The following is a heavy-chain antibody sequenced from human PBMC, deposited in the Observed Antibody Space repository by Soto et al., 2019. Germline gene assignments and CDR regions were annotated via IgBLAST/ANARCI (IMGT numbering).Heavy chain of an antibody. CDR1: GGSISSSSYY. J-gene: IGHJ4*02. CDR2: IYYSGST. V-gene: IGHV4-39*01. D-gene: IGHD5-12*01. Sequence: PSETLSLTCTVSGGSISSSSYYWGWIRQPPGKGLEWIGSIYYSGSTYYNPSLKSRVTISVDTSKNQFSLKLSSVTAADTAVYYCAIGYSSAFDYWGQGTLVTVSS. CDR3: AIGYSSAFDY.